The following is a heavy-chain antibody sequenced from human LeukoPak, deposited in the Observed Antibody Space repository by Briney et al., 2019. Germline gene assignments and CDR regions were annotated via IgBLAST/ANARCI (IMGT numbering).Heavy chain of an antibody. Sequence: GGSLRLSCAASGFTFDDYAMHWVRQAPGKGLEWVSGISWNSGSIGYADSVKGRSTISRDNAKNSLYLQMNSLRAEDTALYYCAKDIGTGFGELVFDYWGQGTLVTVSS. D-gene: IGHD3-10*01. CDR1: GFTFDDYA. CDR2: ISWNSGSI. J-gene: IGHJ4*02. V-gene: IGHV3-9*01. CDR3: AKDIGTGFGELVFDY.